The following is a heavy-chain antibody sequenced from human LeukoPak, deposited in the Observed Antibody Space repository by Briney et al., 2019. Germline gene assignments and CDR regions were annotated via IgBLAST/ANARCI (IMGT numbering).Heavy chain of an antibody. D-gene: IGHD1-20*01. Sequence: ASVKVSCKASGYTFTGHYMHWVRQAPGQGLEWMGWINPNSGGTNYAQKFQGRVTMTRDTSISTAYMELSRLRSDDTAVYYCARWENNWHDAFDIWGQGTMVTVSS. CDR2: INPNSGGT. CDR1: GYTFTGHY. V-gene: IGHV1-2*02. J-gene: IGHJ3*02. CDR3: ARWENNWHDAFDI.